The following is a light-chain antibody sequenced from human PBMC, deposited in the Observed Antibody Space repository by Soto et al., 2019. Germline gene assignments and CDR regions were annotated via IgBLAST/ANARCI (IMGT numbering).Light chain of an antibody. V-gene: IGKV3-20*01. J-gene: IGKJ1*01. CDR3: QQYGSSWT. Sequence: EIVLTQSPGTLSLSPGERATLSCRASQSFTSTFLAWYQQKPGQAPRLLIYGASSRASGIPDRFSGSGSGTDFPLTISRLEPEDFAVYYCQQYGSSWTFGQGTKVDIK. CDR2: GAS. CDR1: QSFTSTF.